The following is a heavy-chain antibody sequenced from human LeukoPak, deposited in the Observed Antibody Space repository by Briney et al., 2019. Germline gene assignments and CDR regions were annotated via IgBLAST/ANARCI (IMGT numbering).Heavy chain of an antibody. J-gene: IGHJ4*02. D-gene: IGHD5-12*01. CDR2: IKNDGSDK. CDR1: GFSFSAAW. CDR3: VNLGYSD. V-gene: IGHV3-7*01. Sequence: PGGSLRLSCEASGFSFSAAWMTWVRQAPGKGLEWVATIKNDGSDKSYVDSVKGRFTLSRDNAKNSVYLQMNSLRVEDTAVYYCVNLGYSDGGQGTLVTVSS.